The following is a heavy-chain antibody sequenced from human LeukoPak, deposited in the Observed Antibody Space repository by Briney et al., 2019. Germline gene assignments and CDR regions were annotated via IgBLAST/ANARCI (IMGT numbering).Heavy chain of an antibody. Sequence: SETLSLTCTVSGASLNDYYWSWIRQPPGKALEWIGFIHSSGSANSNPSLTSRVTISIDTSKNQFSLNLRSLTAADTAVYFCASWAADGYNFGFDYWGQGTLAAVSS. CDR1: GASLNDYY. CDR2: IHSSGSA. D-gene: IGHD5-24*01. V-gene: IGHV4-59*12. CDR3: ASWAADGYNFGFDY. J-gene: IGHJ4*02.